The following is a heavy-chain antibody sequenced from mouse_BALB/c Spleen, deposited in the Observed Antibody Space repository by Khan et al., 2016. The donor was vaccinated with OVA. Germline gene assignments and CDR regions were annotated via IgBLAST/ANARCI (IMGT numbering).Heavy chain of an antibody. CDR1: GYTFTNYI. CDR2: INPYNDGT. D-gene: IGHD2-12*01. V-gene: IGHV1S136*01. CDR3: ARDFGFSFWFAY. J-gene: IGHJ3*01. Sequence: VQLKESGPELVKPGASVKMSCKASGYTFTNYIIHWVKQKPGQGLEWIGYINPYNDGTKYNEKFKGKAPLTSDNSSNTAYMELSGLNSEDSAAYSCARDFGFSFWFAYWGQGTLVTVSS.